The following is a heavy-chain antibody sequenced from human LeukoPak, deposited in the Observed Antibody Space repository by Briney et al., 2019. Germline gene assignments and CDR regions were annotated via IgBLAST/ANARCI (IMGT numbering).Heavy chain of an antibody. CDR2: ISERGDRT. D-gene: IGHD4-17*01. J-gene: IGHJ4*02. CDR1: GLTFSDYA. CDR3: AREDYGDYGLRN. V-gene: IGHV3-23*01. Sequence: GGSLRLSCAASGLTFSDYAMSWARQAPGKGLEWVSVISERGDRTYYADSVKGRFTISRDDSKNTLHLRMNSLRGEDTAVYYCAREDYGDYGLRNWGQGTLVTVSS.